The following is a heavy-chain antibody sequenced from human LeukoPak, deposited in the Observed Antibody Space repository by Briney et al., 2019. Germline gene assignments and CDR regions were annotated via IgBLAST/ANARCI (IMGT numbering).Heavy chain of an antibody. CDR1: GFTFSTYS. D-gene: IGHD2-2*01. Sequence: GGSLRLFCAVSGFTFSTYSMNWVRQAPGKGLEWVSSISSSSTYIYYADSVKGRFTISRDNAKNSLHLQMNSLRPEDTAAYYCAKWLVGSSAQYGMHVWGQGATVNVSS. V-gene: IGHV3-21*04. CDR3: AKWLVGSSAQYGMHV. CDR2: ISSSSTYI. J-gene: IGHJ6*02.